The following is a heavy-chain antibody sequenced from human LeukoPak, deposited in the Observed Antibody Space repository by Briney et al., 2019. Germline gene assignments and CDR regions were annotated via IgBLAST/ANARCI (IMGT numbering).Heavy chain of an antibody. CDR3: ASSYGGNSGY. J-gene: IGHJ4*02. D-gene: IGHD4-23*01. V-gene: IGHV4-34*01. Sequence: SETLSLTCAVYGGSFSSYYWSWIRRPPGKGLEWIGEINHSGSTNYNPSLKSRVTISVDTSKNQFSLKLSSVTAADTAVYYCASSYGGNSGYWGQGTLVTVSS. CDR1: GGSFSSYY. CDR2: INHSGST.